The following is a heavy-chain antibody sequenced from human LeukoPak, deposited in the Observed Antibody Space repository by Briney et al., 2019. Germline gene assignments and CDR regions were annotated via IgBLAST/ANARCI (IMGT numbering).Heavy chain of an antibody. V-gene: IGHV3-74*01. CDR1: GFTFSSYW. D-gene: IGHD3-9*01. CDR3: ARASLNYYYYMDV. CDR2: INSDGSST. Sequence: GRSLRLSCAASGFTFSSYWMHWVRQPPGKGLVWVSRINSDGSSTSYADSVKGRFTISRDNAKNTLYLQMNSLRAEDTAVYYCARASLNYYYYMDVWGKGTTVTVSS. J-gene: IGHJ6*03.